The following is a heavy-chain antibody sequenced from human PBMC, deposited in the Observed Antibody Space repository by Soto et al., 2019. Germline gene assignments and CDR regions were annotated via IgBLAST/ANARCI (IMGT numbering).Heavy chain of an antibody. CDR3: SRDRHSNFFDP. Sequence: SETLSLTCTVSGASMSSGGYYWTWIRQSPGKGLEWIGYIYYSGSTYYNPSLESRVAISLDTSRSQFSLTLHSVTAADTAIYYCSRDRHSNFFDPWARGSLVTGSS. CDR2: IYYSGST. V-gene: IGHV4-31*03. CDR1: GASMSSGGYY. J-gene: IGHJ5*02. D-gene: IGHD6-6*01.